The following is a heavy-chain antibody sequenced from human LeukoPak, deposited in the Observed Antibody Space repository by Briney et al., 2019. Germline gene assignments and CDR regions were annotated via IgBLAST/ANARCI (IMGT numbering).Heavy chain of an antibody. CDR1: GGSISSYY. CDR3: ARAIPYYYYYYMDV. J-gene: IGHJ6*03. V-gene: IGHV4-59*01. CDR2: IYYSGST. Sequence: SETLSLTCTVSGGSISSYYWSWIRQPPGKGLEWIGYIYYSGSTNYNPSLKSRVTISVDTSKNQFSLKLSSVTAADTAVYNCARAIPYYYYYYMDVWGKGTTVTVSS.